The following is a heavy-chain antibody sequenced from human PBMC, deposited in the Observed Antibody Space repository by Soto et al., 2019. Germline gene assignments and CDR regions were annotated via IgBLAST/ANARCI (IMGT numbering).Heavy chain of an antibody. Sequence: SETLSLTCTVSGGSISSSSYYWGWIRQPPGKGLEWIGSIYYSGSTYYNPSLKSRVTISVDTSKNQFSLKLSSVTAADTAVYYCASFDSSSWHTNGYWGQGTLVTVSS. CDR3: ASFDSSSWHTNGY. V-gene: IGHV4-39*01. D-gene: IGHD6-13*01. CDR2: IYYSGST. CDR1: GGSISSSSYY. J-gene: IGHJ4*02.